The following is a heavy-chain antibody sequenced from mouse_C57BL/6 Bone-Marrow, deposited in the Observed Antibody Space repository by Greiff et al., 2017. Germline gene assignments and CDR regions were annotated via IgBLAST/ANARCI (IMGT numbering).Heavy chain of an antibody. J-gene: IGHJ4*01. CDR1: GYTFTNYW. CDR3: ARDGYYYGSYYAMDY. Sequence: QVQLQQSGAELVRPGTSVKMSCKASGYTFTNYWIGWAKQRPGHGLEWIGDIYPGGGYTNYNEKFKGKATLTADQSSSTAYMQFSSLTSEDSAIYYCARDGYYYGSYYAMDYWGQGTSVTVSS. D-gene: IGHD1-1*01. V-gene: IGHV1-63*01. CDR2: IYPGGGYT.